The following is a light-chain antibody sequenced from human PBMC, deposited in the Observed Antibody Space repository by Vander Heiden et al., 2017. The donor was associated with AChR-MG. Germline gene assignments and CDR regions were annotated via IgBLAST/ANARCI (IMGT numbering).Light chain of an antibody. J-gene: IGKJ2*01. CDR1: QSFGSRY. V-gene: IGKV3-20*01. Sequence: IVLTQSPGTLSLSPGERAILSCRASQSFGSRYLAWYQQKPGQAPRLLIYGASSRATGIPDRFSGSGSGTDFTLTISRLEPEDSAVYYCQQYGTSPPYTFGQGTKLEIK. CDR3: QQYGTSPPYT. CDR2: GAS.